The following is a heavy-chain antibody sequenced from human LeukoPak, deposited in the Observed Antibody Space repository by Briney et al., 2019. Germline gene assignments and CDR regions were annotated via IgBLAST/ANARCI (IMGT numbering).Heavy chain of an antibody. CDR3: ARDSGAAHGMDV. CDR1: GYTFTSYG. Sequence: ASVKVSCKASGYTFTSYGISWVRQAPGQGLEWMGWISAYNGNTNYAQKFQGRVTITADESTSTAYMELSSLRSEDTAVYYCARDSGAAHGMDVWGKGTTVTVSS. D-gene: IGHD3-10*01. CDR2: ISAYNGNT. V-gene: IGHV1-18*04. J-gene: IGHJ6*04.